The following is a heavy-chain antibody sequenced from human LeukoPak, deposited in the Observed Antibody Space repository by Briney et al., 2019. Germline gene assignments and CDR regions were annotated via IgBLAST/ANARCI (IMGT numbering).Heavy chain of an antibody. D-gene: IGHD2-15*01. CDR1: GGHFSGYY. V-gene: IGHV4-34*01. J-gene: IGHJ5*02. CDR2: INHSGST. Sequence: PSETLSLTCAVYGGHFSGYYWSWIRQPPGKGLEWIGEINHSGSTNYNSSLKSRVTISVDTSKNQFSLKLSSVTAADTAVFYCARGALAATPWGQGTLVTVSS. CDR3: ARGALAATP.